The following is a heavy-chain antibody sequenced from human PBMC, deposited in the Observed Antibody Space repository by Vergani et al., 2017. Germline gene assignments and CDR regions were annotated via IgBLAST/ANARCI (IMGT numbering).Heavy chain of an antibody. CDR1: GYTFTSYY. CDR2: INPSGGST. Sequence: QVQLVQSGAEVKKPGASVKVSCKASGYTFTSYYMHWVRQAPGQGLEWMGIINPSGGSTSYAQKFQGRVTMTRDTSTSTVYMELSSLRSEDTAVYYCTTDLPSIFGVVMPQADYYYGMDVWGQGTTVTVSS. V-gene: IGHV1-46*01. J-gene: IGHJ6*02. CDR3: TTDLPSIFGVVMPQADYYYGMDV. D-gene: IGHD3-3*01.